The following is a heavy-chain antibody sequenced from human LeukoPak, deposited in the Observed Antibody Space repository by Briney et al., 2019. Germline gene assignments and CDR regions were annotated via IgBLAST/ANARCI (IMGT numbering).Heavy chain of an antibody. J-gene: IGHJ6*03. V-gene: IGHV4-38-2*02. CDR2: FYSSGSI. CDR1: GYSISSGYY. CDR3: ARGGVPNYYYYYYMDV. Sequence: PSETLSLTCTVSGYSISSGYYWGWIRQPAGKGLEWIGRFYSSGSISYSPSLKSRVTMSVDTSKSQFSLRLSSVTAADTAVYYCARGGVPNYYYYYYMDVWGKGTTVTISS.